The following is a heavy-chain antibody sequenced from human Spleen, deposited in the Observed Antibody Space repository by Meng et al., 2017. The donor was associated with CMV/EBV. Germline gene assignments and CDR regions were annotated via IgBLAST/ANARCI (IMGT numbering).Heavy chain of an antibody. CDR2: INHSGST. J-gene: IGHJ5*02. CDR3: AREDDFWNNTIHGGGWFDP. CDR1: GGSFSGYY. V-gene: IGHV4-34*01. D-gene: IGHD3-3*01. Sequence: QVPLQQGGAGLLKPSETLSLTCAVYGGSFSGYYWSWIRQPPGKGLEWIGEINHSGSTNYNPSLKSRVTISVDTSKNQFSLKLSSVTAADTAVYYCAREDDFWNNTIHGGGWFDPWGQGTLVTVSS.